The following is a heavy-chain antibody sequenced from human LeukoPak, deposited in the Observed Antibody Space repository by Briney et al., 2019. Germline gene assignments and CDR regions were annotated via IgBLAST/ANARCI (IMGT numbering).Heavy chain of an antibody. CDR1: GGTFSSYA. CDR3: ASSIVPAAINYYYYYMDV. J-gene: IGHJ6*03. D-gene: IGHD2-2*02. V-gene: IGHV1-69*05. CDR2: IIPIFGTA. Sequence: ASVKVSCKASGGTFSSYAISWVRQAPGQGLEWMGGIIPIFGTANYAQKFQGRVTITTDESTSTAYMELSSLRSEDTAVYYCASSIVPAAINYYYYYMDVWGKGTTVTVSS.